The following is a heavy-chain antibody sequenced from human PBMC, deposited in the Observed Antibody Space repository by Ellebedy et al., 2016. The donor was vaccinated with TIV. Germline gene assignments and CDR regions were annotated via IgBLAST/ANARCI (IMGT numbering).Heavy chain of an antibody. D-gene: IGHD3-10*01. Sequence: GGSLRLXCAASGFTFSSYSMNWVRQAPGKGPEWGSYISSSSSTIYYADSVKGRFTISRDNAKNSLYLQMNSLRDEDTAVYYCARVPGSFSLNWFDPWGQGTLVTVSS. CDR3: ARVPGSFSLNWFDP. V-gene: IGHV3-48*02. J-gene: IGHJ5*02. CDR2: ISSSSSTI. CDR1: GFTFSSYS.